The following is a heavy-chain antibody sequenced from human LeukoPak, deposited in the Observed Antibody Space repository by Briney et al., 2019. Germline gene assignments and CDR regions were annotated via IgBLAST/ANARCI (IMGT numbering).Heavy chain of an antibody. V-gene: IGHV3-48*01. D-gene: IGHD3-10*01. Sequence: WGSLRLSCAASGITFGYYSMNGVRQAPGKGLEWISYISSSSSIIYNADSVKGRFTISRDNARNSLYLQMNSLRAEDTAVYYCAIESSGVLGFDYWGQGTLVTVSS. CDR1: GITFGYYS. J-gene: IGHJ4*02. CDR2: ISSSSSII. CDR3: AIESSGVLGFDY.